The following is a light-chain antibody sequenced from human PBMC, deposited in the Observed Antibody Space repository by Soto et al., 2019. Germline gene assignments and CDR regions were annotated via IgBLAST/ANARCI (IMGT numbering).Light chain of an antibody. V-gene: IGLV2-14*03. CDR3: SSYTSGNTLYV. J-gene: IGLJ1*01. Sequence: QSALTQPASVSGSPGQSLTISCTGTSSDVGGYNYVSWYQQHPGKAPKLMIYDVSSRPSGVSNRFSGSKSANTASLTISGLQAEDEADYYCSSYTSGNTLYVFGTGTKVTVL. CDR2: DVS. CDR1: SSDVGGYNY.